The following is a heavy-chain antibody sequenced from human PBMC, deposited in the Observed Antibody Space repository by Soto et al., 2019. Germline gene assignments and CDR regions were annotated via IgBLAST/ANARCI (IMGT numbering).Heavy chain of an antibody. D-gene: IGHD1-20*01. CDR2: VSFDGSNK. CDR1: GFTFSTHA. Sequence: QVQLVESGGGVVQPGRSLRLSCAASGFTFSTHAMHWVRQAPGKGLECVAIVSFDGSNKYYADSVKGRFTISRDNSNNTLYLQMSGLTPEDTAVYYCARDQTSITTTGGGRIDHWGQGTLVTVSS. J-gene: IGHJ4*02. V-gene: IGHV3-30-3*01. CDR3: ARDQTSITTTGGGRIDH.